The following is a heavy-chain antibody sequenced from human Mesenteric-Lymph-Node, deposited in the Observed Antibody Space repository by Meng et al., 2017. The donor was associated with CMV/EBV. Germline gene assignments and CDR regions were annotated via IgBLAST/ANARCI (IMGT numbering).Heavy chain of an antibody. CDR3: TTLADVFFGLRPGIDF. D-gene: IGHD1-14*01. V-gene: IGHV3-15*01. CDR2: IKSKTNGETT. Sequence: TVSDAWMNWVRQAAGKGMEWVGRIKSKTNGETTDYGAPVKGRFTISRDDSKNTLYLQMNSLKTEDTAVYYCTTLADVFFGLRPGIDFWGQGTLVTVSS. CDR1: TVSDAW. J-gene: IGHJ4*02.